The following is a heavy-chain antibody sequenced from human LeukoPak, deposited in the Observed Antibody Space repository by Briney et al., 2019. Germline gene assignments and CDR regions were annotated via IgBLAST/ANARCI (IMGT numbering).Heavy chain of an antibody. V-gene: IGHV1-18*01. CDR1: GYTFTSYG. D-gene: IGHD1-7*01. J-gene: IGHJ4*02. CDR2: ITYNGDT. Sequence: ASVKVSCKASGYTFTSYGISWVRQAPGQGLEWMGWITYNGDTNYAQKVQGRVITTTDTPTSTAYMQLRSLTSDDTAVYYCARGDWNYGRTDHWGQGTLVTVSS. CDR3: ARGDWNYGRTDH.